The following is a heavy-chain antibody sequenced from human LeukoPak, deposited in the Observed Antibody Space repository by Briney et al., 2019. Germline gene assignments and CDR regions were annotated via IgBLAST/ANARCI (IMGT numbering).Heavy chain of an antibody. CDR1: GGSISSSSYY. D-gene: IGHD3-16*02. J-gene: IGHJ5*02. V-gene: IGHV4-39*01. CDR2: IYYSGST. CDR3: ARRNSSYDYIWGSYRLTSKNNWFDP. Sequence: SETLSLTCTVSGGSISSSSYYWGWIRQPPGKGLEWIGSIYYSGSTYYNPSLKSRVTISVDTSKNQFSLKLSSVTAADTAVYYCARRNSSYDYIWGSYRLTSKNNWFDPWGQGTLVTVSP.